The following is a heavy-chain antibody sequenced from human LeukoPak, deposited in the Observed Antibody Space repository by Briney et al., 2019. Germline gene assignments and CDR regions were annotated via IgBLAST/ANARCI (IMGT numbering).Heavy chain of an antibody. J-gene: IGHJ4*02. Sequence: GESLKISCNGSGYXFTSYWISWVRQMPGKGLEWMGRIDPSDSYTNYSPSFQGHVTISADKSISTAYLQWSSLKASDTAMYYCAAGNYGDDYWGQGTLVTVSS. CDR3: AAGNYGDDY. D-gene: IGHD4-17*01. CDR1: GYXFTSYW. CDR2: IDPSDSYT. V-gene: IGHV5-10-1*01.